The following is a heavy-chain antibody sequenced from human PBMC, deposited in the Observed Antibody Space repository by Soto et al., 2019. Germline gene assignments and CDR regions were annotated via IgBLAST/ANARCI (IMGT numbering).Heavy chain of an antibody. CDR2: RNEDGSDR. CDR1: GFTFSRNW. Sequence: EVQLVESGGNLVQPGGSLTLSCVGTGFTFSRNWMSWIRQAPGEGLEWVAHRNEDGSDRYYVDSVKGRFTISRNNAENSVFLQMSSLRAEDTAVYYCVTWNDPDYWGQGTLVTVSS. V-gene: IGHV3-7*02. D-gene: IGHD1-1*01. J-gene: IGHJ4*02. CDR3: VTWNDPDY.